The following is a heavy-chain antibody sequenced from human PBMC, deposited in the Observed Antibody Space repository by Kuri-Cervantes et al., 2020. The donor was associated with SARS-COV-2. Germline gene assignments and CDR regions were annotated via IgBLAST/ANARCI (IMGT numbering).Heavy chain of an antibody. Sequence: GESLKISCAASGFTVSSNEMSWVRQAPGKGLEWVSSISGGSTYYADSRKGRFTISRDNSKNTLYLQMNSLRAEDTAVYYCASDTRTYYYDSSGYYSDYWGQGTLVTVSS. J-gene: IGHJ4*02. CDR1: GFTVSSNE. CDR3: ASDTRTYYYDSSGYYSDY. V-gene: IGHV3-38-3*01. D-gene: IGHD3-22*01. CDR2: ISGGST.